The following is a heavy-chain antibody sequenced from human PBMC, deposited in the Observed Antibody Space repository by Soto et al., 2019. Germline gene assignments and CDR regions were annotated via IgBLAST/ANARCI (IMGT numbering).Heavy chain of an antibody. CDR1: GGSISSGGYY. J-gene: IGHJ4*02. CDR3: AREKNWNYGGGFDY. D-gene: IGHD1-7*01. Sequence: QVQLQESGPGLVKPSQTLSLTCTVSGGSISSGGYYWSWIRQHPGKGLEWIGYIYYSGRTYYNPSLKRRVTKAVDTSKNQFYRKLSSVTAADTAVYYCAREKNWNYGGGFDYWGQGTLVTVSS. CDR2: IYYSGRT. V-gene: IGHV4-31*03.